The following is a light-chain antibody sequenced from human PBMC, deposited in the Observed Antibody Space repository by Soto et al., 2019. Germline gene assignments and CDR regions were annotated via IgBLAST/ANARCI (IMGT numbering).Light chain of an antibody. Sequence: QSVRTQPPSVSGAPGQRVTISCTGSSSNIGAGYDVHWYQQLPGTAPKLLIYLNTNRPSGVPDRFSGSKSGTSASLAITGLQADDEADYYCQSYDSRLSGYVFGTGTKLTVL. J-gene: IGLJ1*01. CDR1: SSNIGAGYD. V-gene: IGLV1-40*01. CDR2: LNT. CDR3: QSYDSRLSGYV.